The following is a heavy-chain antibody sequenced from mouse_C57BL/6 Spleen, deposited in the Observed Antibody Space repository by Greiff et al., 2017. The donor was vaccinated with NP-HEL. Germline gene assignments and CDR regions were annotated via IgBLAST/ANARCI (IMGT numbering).Heavy chain of an antibody. CDR3: ARKGDAMDY. CDR1: GYTFTDYY. CDR2: INPYNGGT. Sequence: DVQLQESGPVLVKPGASVKMSCKASGYTFTDYYMNWVKQSHGKSLEWIGVINPYNGGTSYNQKFKGKATLTVDKSSSTAYMELNSLTSEDSAVYYCARKGDAMDYWGQGTSVTVSS. J-gene: IGHJ4*01. V-gene: IGHV1-19*01.